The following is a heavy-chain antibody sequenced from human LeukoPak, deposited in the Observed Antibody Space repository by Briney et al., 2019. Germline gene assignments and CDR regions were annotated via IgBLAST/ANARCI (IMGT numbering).Heavy chain of an antibody. V-gene: IGHV1-2*06. Sequence: ASVKVSCKASGYTFTGYYVHWVRQAPGQGLEWMGRINPNSGGTNYAQKFQGRVTMTRDTSISTAYMELSRLRYDDTAVYYCARDKYYDYVWGSYRPDYWGQGTLVTVSS. J-gene: IGHJ4*02. CDR2: INPNSGGT. D-gene: IGHD3-16*02. CDR1: GYTFTGYY. CDR3: ARDKYYDYVWGSYRPDY.